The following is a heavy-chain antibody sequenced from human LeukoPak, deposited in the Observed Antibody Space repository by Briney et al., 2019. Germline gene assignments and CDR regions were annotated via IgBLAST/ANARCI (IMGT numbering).Heavy chain of an antibody. V-gene: IGHV1-46*01. CDR2: INPSGGST. CDR3: ARDSGMVRGTVDY. Sequence: ASVKVSCKSSGYTFTSYYMYWVRHAPGRGLEWMGIINPSGGSTSYAQKFQGRVTMTRDTSTSTVYMELSSLRSEDTAVYYCARDSGMVRGTVDYWGQGSLVTVSS. J-gene: IGHJ4*02. D-gene: IGHD3-10*01. CDR1: GYTFTSYY.